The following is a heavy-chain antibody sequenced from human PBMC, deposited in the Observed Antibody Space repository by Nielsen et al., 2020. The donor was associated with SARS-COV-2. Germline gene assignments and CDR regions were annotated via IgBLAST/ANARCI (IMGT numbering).Heavy chain of an antibody. CDR3: ARDIRSSSQYSYNYSGMYV. Sequence: ASVKVSCKASGYTFSSYGITWVRQDPGQGLERMGWINAYNGNTNYAERFQGRVTMTTDTSTSTAYMELRSLRSDDTAVYYCARDIRSSSQYSYNYSGMYVWGQGTTVTVSS. CDR1: GYTFSSYG. D-gene: IGHD6-6*01. J-gene: IGHJ6*02. V-gene: IGHV1-18*01. CDR2: INAYNGNT.